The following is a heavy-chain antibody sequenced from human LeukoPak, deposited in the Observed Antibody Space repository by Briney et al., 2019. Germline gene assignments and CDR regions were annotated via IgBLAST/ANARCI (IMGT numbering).Heavy chain of an antibody. J-gene: IGHJ4*02. V-gene: IGHV3-48*02. CDR2: ISSSSSTI. CDR3: ARDAGNYYDSSGYYQRASSLDY. D-gene: IGHD3-22*01. Sequence: GGSLRLSCAASGFTFSSYSMNWVRQAPGKGLEWVSYISSSSSTIYYADSVKGRFTISRDNAKNSLYLQMNSLRDEDTAVYYCARDAGNYYDSSGYYQRASSLDYWGQGTLVTVSS. CDR1: GFTFSSYS.